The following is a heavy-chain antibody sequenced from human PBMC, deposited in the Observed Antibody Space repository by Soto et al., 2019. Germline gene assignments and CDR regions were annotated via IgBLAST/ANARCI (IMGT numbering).Heavy chain of an antibody. J-gene: IGHJ5*02. CDR1: GGTLGSDA. V-gene: IGHV1-69*06. CDR2: IIPIFGTT. Sequence: SVKVSCKASGGTLGSDAITWVRQAPGQGLEWVGRIIPIFGTTSYAQNLQGRVTISADKSTLTSYMELHSLTSDDTALYYCARDRTASGYYTNWPDPSGQGTQVT. CDR3: ARDRTASGYYTNWPDP. D-gene: IGHD3-22*01.